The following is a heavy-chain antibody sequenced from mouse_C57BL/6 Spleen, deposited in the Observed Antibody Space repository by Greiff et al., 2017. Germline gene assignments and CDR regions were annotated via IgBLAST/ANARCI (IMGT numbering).Heavy chain of an antibody. D-gene: IGHD6-1*01. CDR2: IDPSDSYT. Sequence: QVQLQQPGAELVMPGASVKLSCKASGYTFTSYWMHWVKQRPGQGLEWIGEIDPSDSYTNYNQKFKGKSTLTVDKSSSTAYMQLSSLTSEDSAVYYCARSDLYSTFAYWGQGTLVTVSA. V-gene: IGHV1-69*01. CDR3: ARSDLYSTFAY. CDR1: GYTFTSYW. J-gene: IGHJ3*01.